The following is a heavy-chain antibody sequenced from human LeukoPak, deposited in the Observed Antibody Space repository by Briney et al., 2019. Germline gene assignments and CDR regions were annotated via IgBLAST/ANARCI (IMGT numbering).Heavy chain of an antibody. D-gene: IGHD3-22*01. CDR3: ARDLNPDQYYYDSSGLESDAFDI. J-gene: IGHJ3*02. Sequence: GGSLRLSCAASGFTFSSYSMNWVRQAPGKGLEWVSSISSSSSYIYYADSVKGRFTISRDNAKNSLYLQMNSLRAEDTAVYYCARDLNPDQYYYDSSGLESDAFDIWGQGTMVTVSS. V-gene: IGHV3-21*01. CDR2: ISSSSSYI. CDR1: GFTFSSYS.